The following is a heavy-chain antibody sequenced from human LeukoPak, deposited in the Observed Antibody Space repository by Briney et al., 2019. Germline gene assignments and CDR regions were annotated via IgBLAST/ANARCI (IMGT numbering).Heavy chain of an antibody. V-gene: IGHV3-20*04. Sequence: GGSLRLSCAASGFTFDDYGMSWVRQAPGKGLEWVSGINWNGGSTGYADSVKGRFTISRDNAKNSLYLQTNSLRAEDTALYYCARDHRGDSSSWYVDWFDPWGQGTLVTVSS. CDR3: ARDHRGDSSSWYVDWFDP. CDR1: GFTFDDYG. CDR2: INWNGGST. J-gene: IGHJ5*02. D-gene: IGHD6-13*01.